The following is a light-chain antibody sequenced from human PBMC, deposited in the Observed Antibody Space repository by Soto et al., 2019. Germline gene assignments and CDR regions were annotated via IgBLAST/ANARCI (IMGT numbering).Light chain of an antibody. Sequence: DIQMTQSPSSLSASXXDRVXITCLASQSISSYLNWYQQKPGKAPKXXIYAASSLQSGVPSRFSGSGSGTDFTLTISSLQPEDFATYYCRQANSFPMAFGQGTKVDIK. V-gene: IGKV1-39*01. CDR3: RQANSFPMA. CDR1: QSISSY. J-gene: IGKJ1*01. CDR2: AAS.